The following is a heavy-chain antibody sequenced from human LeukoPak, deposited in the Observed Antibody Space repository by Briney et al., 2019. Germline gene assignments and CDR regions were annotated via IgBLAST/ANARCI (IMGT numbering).Heavy chain of an antibody. CDR1: GFTFSSYA. CDR3: ARGGVYSSGSYYLYYFDY. CDR2: ISYDGSNK. Sequence: GRSLRLSCVASGFTFSSYAMHWVRQAPGKGLEWVALISYDGSNKYYADSVKGRLTISRDNSKNTLYLQMNSLRAEDTAVYYCARGGVYSSGSYYLYYFDYWGQGTLVTVSS. V-gene: IGHV3-30-3*01. J-gene: IGHJ4*02. D-gene: IGHD6-19*01.